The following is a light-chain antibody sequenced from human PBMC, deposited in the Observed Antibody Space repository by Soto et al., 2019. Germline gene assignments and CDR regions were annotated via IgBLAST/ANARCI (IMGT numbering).Light chain of an antibody. V-gene: IGKV1-9*01. Sequence: IQLTQSPSSLSASVGDRVSITCRASQGVSAYLAWYQQKPGKAPKVLIYGASSLQSGAPSRFSGSGSGTDFTLTISSLQPEDFATYYCQQLNTYPRTFGPGTKVDIK. J-gene: IGKJ3*01. CDR1: QGVSAY. CDR2: GAS. CDR3: QQLNTYPRT.